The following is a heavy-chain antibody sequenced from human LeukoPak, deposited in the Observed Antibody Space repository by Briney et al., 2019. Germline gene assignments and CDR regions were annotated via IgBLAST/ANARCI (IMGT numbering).Heavy chain of an antibody. D-gene: IGHD4-23*01. J-gene: IGHJ4*02. CDR3: ARDNVYGGGGFDY. V-gene: IGHV3-74*01. CDR1: GFRFGSDW. Sequence: PGGSLRLSCVGSGFRFGSDWMHWVRQAPGKGLEWVSRITSDGSTTSYADSVKGRFTISRDNARNTLYLQMNSLRAEDTAVYYCARDNVYGGGGFDYWGQGTLVTVSS. CDR2: ITSDGSTT.